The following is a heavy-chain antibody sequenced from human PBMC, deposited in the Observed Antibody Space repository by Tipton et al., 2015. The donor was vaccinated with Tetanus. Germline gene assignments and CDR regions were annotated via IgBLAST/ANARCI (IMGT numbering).Heavy chain of an antibody. D-gene: IGHD1-1*01. CDR2: IHPSGIV. CDR1: GGSFSGYY. Sequence: LRLSCAVYGGSFSGYYCTWIRRSPGKGLEWIGEIHPSGIVSYTPSLKSRVAILLDTSANQFSLKLTSVTAADTAVYYCARGEDQYKSGNHWGQGTPVTVSS. V-gene: IGHV4-34*01. J-gene: IGHJ5*02. CDR3: ARGEDQYKSGNH.